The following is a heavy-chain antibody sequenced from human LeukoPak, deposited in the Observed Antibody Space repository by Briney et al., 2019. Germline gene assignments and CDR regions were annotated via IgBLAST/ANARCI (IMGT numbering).Heavy chain of an antibody. J-gene: IGHJ6*02. Sequence: SETLPLTCTVSGGSISSYYWSWIRQPPGKGLEWIGYIYYSGSTYYNPSLKSRVTISVDTSKNQFSLKLSSVTAADTAVYYCARGGSSWYYYYGMDVWGQGTTVTVSS. D-gene: IGHD6-13*01. CDR1: GGSISSYY. CDR3: ARGGSSWYYYYGMDV. CDR2: IYYSGST. V-gene: IGHV4-59*08.